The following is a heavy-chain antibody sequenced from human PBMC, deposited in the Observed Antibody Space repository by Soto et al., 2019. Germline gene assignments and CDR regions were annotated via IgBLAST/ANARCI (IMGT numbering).Heavy chain of an antibody. D-gene: IGHD3-3*01. J-gene: IGHJ6*03. CDR3: AKNHDFGSPYYYMDV. V-gene: IGHV3-30*18. CDR2: ISYDGSNK. Sequence: GGSLRLSCAASGFTFSSYGMHWVRQAPGKGLEWVAVISYDGSNKYYADSVKGRFTISRDNSKNTLYLQMNSLSAEDTSVYSWAKNHDFGSPYYYMDVWGKGTTVTVSS. CDR1: GFTFSSYG.